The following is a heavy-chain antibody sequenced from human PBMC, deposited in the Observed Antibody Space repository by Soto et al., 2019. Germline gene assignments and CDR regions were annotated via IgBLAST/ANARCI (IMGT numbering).Heavy chain of an antibody. CDR2: IFQSGST. CDR3: ARGGGRYSSGWSWFDP. V-gene: IGHV4-4*02. Sequence: NPSETLSLTCGVSGGTIRSPDWWTWVRQPPGKGLEWMGEIFQSGSTNYTPSLESRVTISVDKSKNQFSLTLSSVTAADTAVYFCARGGGRYSSGWSWFDPWGQGILVTVSS. J-gene: IGHJ5*02. CDR1: GGTIRSPDW. D-gene: IGHD6-19*01.